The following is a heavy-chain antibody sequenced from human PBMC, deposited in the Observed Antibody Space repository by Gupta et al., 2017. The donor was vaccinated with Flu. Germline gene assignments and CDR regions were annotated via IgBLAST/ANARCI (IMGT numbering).Heavy chain of an antibody. Sequence: MHWVRQAPGKGLEWVAVISYDGSNKYYADSVKGRVTISRDNSKNTLYLQMNSLRAEETAVYYCARGEYQLPNEGDAEYFQHWGQGTLVTVSS. D-gene: IGHD2-2*01. CDR2: ISYDGSNK. J-gene: IGHJ1*01. V-gene: IGHV3-30-3*01. CDR3: ARGEYQLPNEGDAEYFQH.